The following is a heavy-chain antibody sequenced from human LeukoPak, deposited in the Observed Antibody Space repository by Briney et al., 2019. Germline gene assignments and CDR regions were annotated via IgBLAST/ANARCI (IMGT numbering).Heavy chain of an antibody. D-gene: IGHD3-22*01. CDR1: GFTFSSYE. V-gene: IGHV3-48*03. CDR2: ISSSGSTI. Sequence: PGGSLRLSCAASGFTFSSYEMNWVRQAPGKGLEWVSYISSSGSTIYYADSVKGRFTISRDNAKNSLYLQMNSLRAEDTAVYYCAKDRHRGYYYDSSGYYLDYWGQGTLVTVSS. CDR3: AKDRHRGYYYDSSGYYLDY. J-gene: IGHJ4*02.